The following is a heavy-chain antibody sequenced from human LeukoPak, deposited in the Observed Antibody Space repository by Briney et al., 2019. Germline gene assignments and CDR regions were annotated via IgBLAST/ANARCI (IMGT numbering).Heavy chain of an antibody. CDR3: ARAYGSGSYFIDAFDI. Sequence: ASVKGSCKASGYTFRSYGITWVRQAPGQGLEWMGWISAYNGNTNYAQKLQGRVTMTTDTSTSTAYMELRSLRSDDTAVYYCARAYGSGSYFIDAFDIWAQGTMVTVSS. CDR1: GYTFRSYG. J-gene: IGHJ3*02. D-gene: IGHD3-10*01. CDR2: ISAYNGNT. V-gene: IGHV1-18*04.